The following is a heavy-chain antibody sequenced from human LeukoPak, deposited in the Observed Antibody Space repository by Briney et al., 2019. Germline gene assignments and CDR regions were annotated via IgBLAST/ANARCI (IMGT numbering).Heavy chain of an antibody. D-gene: IGHD6-19*01. V-gene: IGHV1-8*01. CDR3: ARSVRWLVIADAFDI. CDR1: GYTSTSYA. J-gene: IGHJ3*02. Sequence: ASVTVSCKDSGYTSTSYAINWVRQATGQGREWMGWMNPNSGNTGYAQKFQGRVTMTRNTSISTAYMELIGLRSDDTAVYYCARSVRWLVIADAFDIWGQGTMVTVSS. CDR2: MNPNSGNT.